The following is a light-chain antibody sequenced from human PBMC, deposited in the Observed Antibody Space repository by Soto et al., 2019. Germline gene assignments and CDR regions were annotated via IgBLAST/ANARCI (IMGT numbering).Light chain of an antibody. Sequence: EIVMTQTPLSLSVTPGQPSSISCKSSHRLLHSDGKTYFYWYLQKPGQPPQLLIYEVSNRFSGVPDRFSGSGSGTDFTLEISRVETDDVGIYYCMQSTQLPPTFGQGTRLEIK. CDR2: EVS. J-gene: IGKJ5*01. CDR1: HRLLHSDGKTY. V-gene: IGKV2D-29*01. CDR3: MQSTQLPPT.